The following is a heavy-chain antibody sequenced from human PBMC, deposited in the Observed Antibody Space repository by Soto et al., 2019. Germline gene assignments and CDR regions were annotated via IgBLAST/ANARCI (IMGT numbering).Heavy chain of an antibody. CDR1: GGTFSSYT. Sequence: GASGKVSCKASGGTFSSYTISWVRQAPGQGLEWMGRIIPILGIANYAQKFQGRVTITADKSTSTAYMELSSLRSEDTAVYYCARDQASGSPYYYGMDVWGQGTTVTVSS. D-gene: IGHD3-10*01. J-gene: IGHJ6*02. CDR3: ARDQASGSPYYYGMDV. V-gene: IGHV1-69*04. CDR2: IIPILGIA.